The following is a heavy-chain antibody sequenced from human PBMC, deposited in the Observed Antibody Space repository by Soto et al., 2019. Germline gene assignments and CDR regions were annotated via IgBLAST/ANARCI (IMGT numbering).Heavy chain of an antibody. CDR3: AREWHYYGSGSYGDMDV. D-gene: IGHD3-10*01. Sequence: QVQLVQSGAEVKKPGSSVKVSCKASGGTFSSYTISWVRQAPGQGLEWMGRIIPILGIANYAQKFQGRVTITADKSTSTAYMELSSLRSEDTAVYYCAREWHYYGSGSYGDMDVWGKGTTVTVSS. CDR2: IIPILGIA. CDR1: GGTFSSYT. V-gene: IGHV1-69*08. J-gene: IGHJ6*03.